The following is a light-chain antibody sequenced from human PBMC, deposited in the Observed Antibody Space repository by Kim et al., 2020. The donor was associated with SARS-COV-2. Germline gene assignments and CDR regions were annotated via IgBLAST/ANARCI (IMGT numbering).Light chain of an antibody. CDR2: DVS. CDR3: SSYTSSSTVV. CDR1: SSDVGGYKY. Sequence: QSFTSSCTGTSSDVGGYKYVSWYQQHPGKAPKLMIYDVSNRPSGVSNRFSGSKSGNTASLTISGLQAEDEADYYCSSYTSSSTVVFGGGTQLTVL. J-gene: IGLJ2*01. V-gene: IGLV2-14*03.